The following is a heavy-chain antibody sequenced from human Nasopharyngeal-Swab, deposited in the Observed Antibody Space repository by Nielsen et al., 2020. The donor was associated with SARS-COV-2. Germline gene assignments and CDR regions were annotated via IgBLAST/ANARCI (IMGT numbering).Heavy chain of an antibody. D-gene: IGHD4-17*01. V-gene: IGHV1-3*01. J-gene: IGHJ4*02. CDR2: INAGNDNT. Sequence: ASVKVSCKASGYSFTSYAMHWVRQAPGQRLEWMGWINAGNDNTRYSPKFQGRLTITRGTSASTAYMELSSLRSEDTAVYYCASSDPNYGDYAYYWGQGTLVTVSS. CDR1: GYSFTSYA. CDR3: ASSDPNYGDYAYY.